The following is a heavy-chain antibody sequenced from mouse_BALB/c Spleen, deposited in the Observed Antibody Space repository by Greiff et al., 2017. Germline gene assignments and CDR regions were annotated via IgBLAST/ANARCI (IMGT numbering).Heavy chain of an antibody. CDR3: ARDSVYYYGSSNYAMDY. Sequence: EVQLVESGGGLVKPGGSLKLSCAASGFTFSDYYMYWVRQTPEKRLEWVATISDGGSYTYYPDSVKGRFTISRDNAKNNLYLQMSSLKSEDTAMYYCARDSVYYYGSSNYAMDYWGQGTSVTVSS. CDR1: GFTFSDYY. CDR2: ISDGGSYT. J-gene: IGHJ4*01. V-gene: IGHV5-4*02. D-gene: IGHD1-1*01.